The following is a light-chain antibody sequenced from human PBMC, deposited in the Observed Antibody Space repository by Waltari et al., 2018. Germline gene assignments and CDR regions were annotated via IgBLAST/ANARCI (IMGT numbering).Light chain of an antibody. J-gene: IGLJ2*01. CDR3: QAWDIKNVI. V-gene: IGLV3-1*01. Sequence: SYELTQAHSVSVYPGQTATITCSGDKLENKLTSWYQQKPGQSPVLVLYQDTKRPSGISERFSGSNSGDTATLTITGTQTTDEADYYCQAWDIKNVIFGGGTKLTVL. CDR1: KLENKL. CDR2: QDT.